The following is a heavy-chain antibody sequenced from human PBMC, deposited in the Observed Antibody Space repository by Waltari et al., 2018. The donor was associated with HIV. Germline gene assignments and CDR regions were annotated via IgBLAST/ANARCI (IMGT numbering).Heavy chain of an antibody. CDR1: GFTFSSNW. CDR2: IKKGERNR. CDR3: ARGVGYGMDV. V-gene: IGHV3-74*01. J-gene: IGHJ6*01. Sequence: EVQLVESGGGLVQPGGSLRLSCEASGFTFSSNWMHWVRQAPGKRLVWVSGIKKGERNRSYADSVEGRLTSPTDNAKHTPYLQMKRMRAADTGVYYCARGVGYGMDVWGQGATVTVSS. D-gene: IGHD2-15*01.